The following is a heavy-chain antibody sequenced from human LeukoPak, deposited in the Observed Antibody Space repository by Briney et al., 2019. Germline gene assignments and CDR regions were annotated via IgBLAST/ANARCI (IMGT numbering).Heavy chain of an antibody. V-gene: IGHV4-59*08. CDR3: ARHRLYRYSSLEYYGMDV. J-gene: IGHJ6*02. CDR2: IYYSGST. Sequence: PSETLSLTCTVSGGSLSSYYWSWIRQPLGKGLEWIGYIYYSGSTNYNPSLKSRVTISVDTSKNRFSLKLSSVTAADTAVYYCARHRLYRYSSLEYYGMDVWGQGTTVTVSS. CDR1: GGSLSSYY. D-gene: IGHD6-19*01.